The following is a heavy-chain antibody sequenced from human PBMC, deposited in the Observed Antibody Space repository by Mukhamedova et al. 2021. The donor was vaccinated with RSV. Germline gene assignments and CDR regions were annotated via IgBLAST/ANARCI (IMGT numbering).Heavy chain of an antibody. Sequence: GLEWVAFIRYDGSNKYYADSVKGRFTISRDNSKNTLYLQMNSLRAEDTAVYYCANGGAQHDSSVHYSSKYYYYYMDVWGKGTTVT. J-gene: IGHJ6*03. V-gene: IGHV3-30*02. CDR2: IRYDGSNK. CDR3: ANGGAQHDSSVHYSSKYYYYYMDV. D-gene: IGHD3-22*01.